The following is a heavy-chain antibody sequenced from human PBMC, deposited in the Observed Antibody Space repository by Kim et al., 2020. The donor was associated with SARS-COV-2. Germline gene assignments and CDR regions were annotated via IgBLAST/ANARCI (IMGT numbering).Heavy chain of an antibody. CDR3: AGGPGSGSTNWLDP. V-gene: IGHV3-48*02. Sequence: DSGKGRFTISRGNTNNSLYLQMNSLKDQDTAVYYCAGGPGSGSTNWLDPWGQGTLVTVSS. J-gene: IGHJ5*01. D-gene: IGHD1-26*01.